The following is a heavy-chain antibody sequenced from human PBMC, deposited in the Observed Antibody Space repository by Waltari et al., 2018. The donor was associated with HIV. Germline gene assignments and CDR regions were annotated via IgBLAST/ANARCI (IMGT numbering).Heavy chain of an antibody. CDR2: INPKNGGT. CDR1: GYTFPCYY. D-gene: IGHD4-17*01. Sequence: QVQLVQSGAEVKKPGASVKVSCKGSGYTFPCYYIHWVRQAPGQGLEWMGGINPKNGGTNYAQKVQDRVTMTRDTSISTAYMELSRLRSDDTAVYYCARNLDGDYVLAYWGQGILVTVSS. J-gene: IGHJ4*02. CDR3: ARNLDGDYVLAY. V-gene: IGHV1-2*02.